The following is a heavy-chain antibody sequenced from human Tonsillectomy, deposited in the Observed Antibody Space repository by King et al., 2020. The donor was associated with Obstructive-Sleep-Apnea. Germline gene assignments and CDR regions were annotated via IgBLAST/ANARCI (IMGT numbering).Heavy chain of an antibody. CDR2: ISYDGSNK. Sequence: VQLVESGGGVVQPGRSLRLSCAASGFTFSSYAMHWVRQAPGKGLEWVAVISYDGSNKYYADSVKGRFTTSRDNSKNTLYLQMNSLRAEDTAVYYCASWGSGSYQGGDAFDIWGQGTMVTVSS. CDR1: GFTFSSYA. J-gene: IGHJ3*02. D-gene: IGHD1-26*01. V-gene: IGHV3-30-3*01. CDR3: ASWGSGSYQGGDAFDI.